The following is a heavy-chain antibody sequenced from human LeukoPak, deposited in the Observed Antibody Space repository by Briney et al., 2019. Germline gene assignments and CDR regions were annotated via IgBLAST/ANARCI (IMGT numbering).Heavy chain of an antibody. CDR1: GYTFTSYG. D-gene: IGHD3-10*01. CDR3: ASSGMVRGEYYFGY. CDR2: ISAYNGNT. Sequence: ASVKVSCKASGYTFTSYGISWVRQAPGQGLEWMGWISAYNGNTNYAQKLQGRVTMTTDTSTSTAYMELRSLRSDDTAVYYCASSGMVRGEYYFGYWGQGTLVTVSS. V-gene: IGHV1-18*01. J-gene: IGHJ4*02.